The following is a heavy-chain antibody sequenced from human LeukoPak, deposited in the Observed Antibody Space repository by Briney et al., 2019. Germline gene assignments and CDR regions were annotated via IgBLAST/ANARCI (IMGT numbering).Heavy chain of an antibody. CDR1: GGSFSGYY. Sequence: SETLSLTCAVYGGSFSGYYWSWIRQPPGKGLEWIGEINHSGSTNYNPSLKSRVTISVDTSKNQLSLKLSSVTAADTAVYYCARWSNGMDVWGQGTTVTVSS. J-gene: IGHJ6*02. CDR2: INHSGST. CDR3: ARWSNGMDV. V-gene: IGHV4-34*01.